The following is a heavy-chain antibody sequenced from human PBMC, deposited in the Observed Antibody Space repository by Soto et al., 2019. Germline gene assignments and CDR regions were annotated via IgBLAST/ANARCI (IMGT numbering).Heavy chain of an antibody. J-gene: IGHJ4*02. CDR3: AKDAGSTEYFFAS. V-gene: IGHV3-30*18. CDR1: GFRFSTYG. CDR2: ISHDGSNT. Sequence: QVRLVESGGGVVQPGGSLRLSCGASGFRFSTYGMHWVRQAPGEGLEWVAVISHDGSNTDYGDSVKGRFTISRDNSKSTLSLQMNSLRPEDTGVYYCAKDAGSTEYFFASWGQGTLVSVSS.